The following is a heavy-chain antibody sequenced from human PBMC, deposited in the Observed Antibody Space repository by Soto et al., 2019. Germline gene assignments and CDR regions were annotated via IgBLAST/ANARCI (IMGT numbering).Heavy chain of an antibody. CDR1: VFTFSSYG. V-gene: IGHV3-33*01. CDR2: IWYDGSNK. D-gene: IGHD3-10*01. Sequence: GGSLRLSCAASVFTFSSYGMHWVRQAPGKGLEWVAVIWYDGSNKYYADSVKGRFTISRDNSKNTLYLQMNSLRAEDTAVYYCARDLYYGSGSSNWFDPWGQGTLVTVSS. CDR3: ARDLYYGSGSSNWFDP. J-gene: IGHJ5*02.